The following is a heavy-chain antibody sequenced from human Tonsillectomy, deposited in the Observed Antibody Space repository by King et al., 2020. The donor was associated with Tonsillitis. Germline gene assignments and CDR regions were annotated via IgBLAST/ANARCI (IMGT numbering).Heavy chain of an antibody. V-gene: IGHV4-59*01. CDR2: IYYSGST. CDR3: ARGLVDYWYFDL. CDR1: GGSISSYY. D-gene: IGHD3-16*01. Sequence: VQLQESGPGLVKPSETLSLTCTVSGGSISSYYWSWIRQPPGKGLEWIGYIYYSGSTKYNPSLKSRVTISVDTSKNQFSLKLSSVTAADTAVYYCARGLVDYWYFDLWGRGTLVTVSS. J-gene: IGHJ2*01.